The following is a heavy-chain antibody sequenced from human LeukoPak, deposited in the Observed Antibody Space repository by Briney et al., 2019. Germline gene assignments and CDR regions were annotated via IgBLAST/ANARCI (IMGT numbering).Heavy chain of an antibody. J-gene: IGHJ4*02. Sequence: GGTLRLSCAASAFTFSSYGMSWVREAPGKGLEWVSAISGSGGSTYYADSVKGRFTISRDNSKNTLYLQMNSLRAEDTAVYYCAKNGYDSSGYYSKHFDYWGQGTLVTVSS. V-gene: IGHV3-23*01. CDR3: AKNGYDSSGYYSKHFDY. D-gene: IGHD3-22*01. CDR2: ISGSGGST. CDR1: AFTFSSYG.